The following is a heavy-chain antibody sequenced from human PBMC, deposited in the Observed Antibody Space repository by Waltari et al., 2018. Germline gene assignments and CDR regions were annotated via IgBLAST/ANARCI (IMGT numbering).Heavy chain of an antibody. CDR1: GYSISSGYY. Sequence: QVQLQESGPGLVKPSETLSLTCAVSGYSISSGYYWGWIRQPPGKGLEWIGSIYHSGSTYYNPSLKSRVTISVDTSKNQFSLKLSSVTAADTAVYYCARPYYYDSSGYYEEFDYWGQGTLVTVSS. D-gene: IGHD3-22*01. V-gene: IGHV4-38-2*01. CDR3: ARPYYYDSSGYYEEFDY. CDR2: IYHSGST. J-gene: IGHJ4*02.